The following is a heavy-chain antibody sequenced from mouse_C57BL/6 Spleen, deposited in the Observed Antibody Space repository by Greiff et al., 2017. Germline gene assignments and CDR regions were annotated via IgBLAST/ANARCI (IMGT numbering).Heavy chain of an antibody. D-gene: IGHD2-4*01. CDR2: ISSGGDYI. CDR1: GFTFSSYA. Sequence: EVQLQESGEGLVKPGGSLKLSCAASGFTFSSYAMSWVRQTPEKRLEWVAYISSGGDYIYYADTVKGRCTISRDNARNTLYLQMSSLKSEDTAMYYCTRAYYDYDGYFDYWGQGTTLTVSS. V-gene: IGHV5-9-1*02. J-gene: IGHJ2*01. CDR3: TRAYYDYDGYFDY.